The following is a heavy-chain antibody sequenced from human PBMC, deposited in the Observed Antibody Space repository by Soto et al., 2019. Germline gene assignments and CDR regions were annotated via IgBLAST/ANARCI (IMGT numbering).Heavy chain of an antibody. V-gene: IGHV1-3*01. CDR2: INAGNGNT. Sequence: GASVKVSCKASGYTFTSYAMHWVRQAPGQRLEWMGWINAGNGNTKYSQKFQGRVTITRDTSASTAYMELSSLRSEDTAVYYCARAGGYYDSSGYLDYYYGMDVWGQGTTVTVS. J-gene: IGHJ6*02. D-gene: IGHD3-22*01. CDR1: GYTFTSYA. CDR3: ARAGGYYDSSGYLDYYYGMDV.